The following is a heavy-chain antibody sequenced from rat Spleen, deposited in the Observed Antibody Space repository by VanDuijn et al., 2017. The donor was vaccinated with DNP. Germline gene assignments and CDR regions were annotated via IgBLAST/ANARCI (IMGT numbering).Heavy chain of an antibody. V-gene: IGHV5-22*01. CDR1: GFTVSDYY. CDR3: ARPMDYYSGGFAY. Sequence: EVQLVESGGDLVQPGRFLKLSCAASGFTVSDYYMAWGRQTPTKCLEWVAYIRYDGGNSYYRDSVKGRFTISRDNGKSTLYLQMNSLRSEDMATYYCARPMDYYSGGFAYWGQGTLVTVSS. CDR2: IRYDGGNS. D-gene: IGHD1-1*01. J-gene: IGHJ3*01.